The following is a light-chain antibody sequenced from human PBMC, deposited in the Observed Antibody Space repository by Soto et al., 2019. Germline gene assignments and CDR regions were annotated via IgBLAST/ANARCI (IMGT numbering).Light chain of an antibody. CDR2: GAS. CDR3: QPRSNWA. CDR1: QSVSNN. J-gene: IGKJ5*01. V-gene: IGKV3-15*01. Sequence: EKVMTQSAATLSVPPVERGTLSCRASQSVSNNLAWYQQKPGQAPRLLIYGASTRATGIPARFSGSGSGTDFTLTISSLEPEDFAVYYCQPRSNWAFGQGTRLAI.